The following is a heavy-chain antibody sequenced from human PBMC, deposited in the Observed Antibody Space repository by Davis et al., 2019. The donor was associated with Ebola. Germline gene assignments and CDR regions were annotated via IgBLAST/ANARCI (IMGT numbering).Heavy chain of an antibody. CDR2: IYPSGRT. J-gene: IGHJ4*02. V-gene: IGHV4-30-2*01. CDR1: GGSISSSAVHS. Sequence: SETLSLTCTVSGGSISSSAVHSWSWIRQPPGKGLEWIGYIYPSGRTYYNPSLKSRATFSVDTSKNQFSLQLSSVTTADTAVYFCARDVPTTGIDYWGQGTLVTVSS. CDR3: ARDVPTTGIDY. D-gene: IGHD1-1*01.